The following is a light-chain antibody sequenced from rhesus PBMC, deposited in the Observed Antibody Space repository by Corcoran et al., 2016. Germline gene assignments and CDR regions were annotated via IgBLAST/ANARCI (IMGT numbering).Light chain of an antibody. CDR1: ENVNNY. J-gene: IGKJ2*01. CDR2: KAS. V-gene: IGKV1-74*01. Sequence: DIQMTQSPSSLSASVGDRVTITCRASENVNNYLNWYQQKPGKAPKLLIYKASTLQIGVPSRFSGSGSGTDYTFTIISLQPEDVATYYCQHTYGTPYSFGQGTKVEIK. CDR3: QHTYGTPYS.